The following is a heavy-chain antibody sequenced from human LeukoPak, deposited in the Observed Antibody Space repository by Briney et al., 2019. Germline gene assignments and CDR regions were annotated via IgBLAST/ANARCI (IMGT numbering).Heavy chain of an antibody. V-gene: IGHV4-34*01. J-gene: IGHJ5*02. D-gene: IGHD6-13*01. CDR1: GGSFSGYY. CDR2: INHSGST. Sequence: SETLSLTCAVYGGSFSGYYWSWIRQPPGKGLEWIGEINHSGSTNYNPSLKSRVTISVDTSKNQFSLKLSSVTAADTAVYYCARIVSSGYSSSWRGNWFDPWGQGTLVTVSS. CDR3: ARIVSSGYSSSWRGNWFDP.